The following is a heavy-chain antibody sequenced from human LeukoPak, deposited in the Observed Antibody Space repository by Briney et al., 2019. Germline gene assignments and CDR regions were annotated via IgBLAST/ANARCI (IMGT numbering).Heavy chain of an antibody. Sequence: GGSLRLSCVASGFTLRSYVMSWVRQAPGKGLEWVSAISGSGGRTYYADSVKGRFTISRDNSKNTLYLQMNSLRAEDTAVYYCAKRFVGTNYYDSSGPYWYFDLWGRSTLVTVSS. CDR1: GFTLRSYV. J-gene: IGHJ2*01. D-gene: IGHD3-22*01. CDR3: AKRFVGTNYYDSSGPYWYFDL. CDR2: ISGSGGRT. V-gene: IGHV3-23*01.